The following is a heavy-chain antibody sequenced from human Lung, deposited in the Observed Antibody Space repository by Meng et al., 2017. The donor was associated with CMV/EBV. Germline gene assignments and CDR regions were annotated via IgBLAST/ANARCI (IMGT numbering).Heavy chain of an antibody. J-gene: IGHJ6*02. V-gene: IGHV3-30*02. D-gene: IGHD3-3*01. CDR3: AKDLGDSIFRVVLPDQHQYGKDV. Sequence: GESXKISCAASGFTFSNYGIHWVRQAPGKGLEWVAFIRYDGRNKDYADSVRGRFTISRDNSKSTLSLQLSRLRPEDTAVYYCAKDLGDSIFRVVLPDQHQYGKDVXGQGXTVTVSS. CDR1: GFTFSNYG. CDR2: IRYDGRNK.